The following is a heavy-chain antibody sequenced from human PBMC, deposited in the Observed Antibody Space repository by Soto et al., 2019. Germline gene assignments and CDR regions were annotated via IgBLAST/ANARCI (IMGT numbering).Heavy chain of an antibody. V-gene: IGHV3-30*18. CDR2: ISYDGSNK. CDR3: AKDLFGGLAVTGTGGFDY. CDR1: GFPFSTSG. Sequence: GGSLRLSCAASGFPFSTSGMHWVRQAPDKGLEWVALISYDGSNKYYADSVKGRFTVSRDNSKNTLYLQMNRLRAEDTAVYYCAKDLFGGLAVTGTGGFDYWGQGTLVTVS. J-gene: IGHJ4*02. D-gene: IGHD6-19*01.